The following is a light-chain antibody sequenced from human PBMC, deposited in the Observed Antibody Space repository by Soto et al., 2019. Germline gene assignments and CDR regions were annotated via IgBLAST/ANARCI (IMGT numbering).Light chain of an antibody. J-gene: IGLJ2*01. CDR2: LNNDGSH. V-gene: IGLV4-69*01. CDR3: QTWGTGFQF. Sequence: QLVLTQSPSASASLGASVKLTCTLSSGHSSYAIAWHQKQPGKGPRYLMDLNNDGSHTKGDGIPDRLSGSSSGADRYLIISSLQSEDEADYYCQTWGTGFQFFGGGTKVTVL. CDR1: SGHSSYA.